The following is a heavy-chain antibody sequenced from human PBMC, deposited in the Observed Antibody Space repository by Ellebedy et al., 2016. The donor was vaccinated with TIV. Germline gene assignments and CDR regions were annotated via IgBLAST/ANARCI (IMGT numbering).Heavy chain of an antibody. Sequence: MPSETLSLTCSVSGGSVRSLYWNWIRQSPGKRLEWIGYVYDPGDVHYNPSLRGRVTISVDRAKNQFSLRLTSVTAADTAIYYCARQGTTVGAFDYWGQGTPVTVSS. J-gene: IGHJ4*02. CDR3: ARQGTTVGAFDY. CDR2: VYDPGDV. V-gene: IGHV4-59*08. CDR1: GGSVRSLY. D-gene: IGHD1-26*01.